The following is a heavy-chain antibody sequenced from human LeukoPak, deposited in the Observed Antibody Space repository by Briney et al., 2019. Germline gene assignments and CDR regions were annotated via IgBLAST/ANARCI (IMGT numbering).Heavy chain of an antibody. V-gene: IGHV3-9*01. D-gene: IGHD3-22*01. Sequence: GGSLRLSWAASGFTFTDYAMHWVRQAPGRGLEWVSGISWNSNSIGYADSVKGRFTISRDDVKNSLYLQMNSLRAEDTALYYCGRALQDYYYDTTGYYGLGYWGQGTLVTVSS. CDR1: GFTFTDYA. J-gene: IGHJ4*02. CDR3: GRALQDYYYDTTGYYGLGY. CDR2: ISWNSNSI.